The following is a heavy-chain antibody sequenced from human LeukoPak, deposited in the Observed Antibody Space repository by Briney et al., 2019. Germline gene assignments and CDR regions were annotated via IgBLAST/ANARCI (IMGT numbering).Heavy chain of an antibody. CDR1: GGSISSSSYS. Sequence: SETLSLTCTVSGGSISSSSYSWSWIRQPAGKGLEWIGRIYTSGSTNYNPSLKSRVTMSVDTSKNQFSLKLSSVTAADTAVYYCARDYGGNSKHFDYWGQGTLVTVSS. D-gene: IGHD4-23*01. V-gene: IGHV4-61*02. J-gene: IGHJ4*02. CDR2: IYTSGST. CDR3: ARDYGGNSKHFDY.